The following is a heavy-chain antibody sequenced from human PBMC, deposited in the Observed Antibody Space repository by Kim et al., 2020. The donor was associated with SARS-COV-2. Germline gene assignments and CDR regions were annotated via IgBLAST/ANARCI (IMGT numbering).Heavy chain of an antibody. CDR2: IDRDGGGP. D-gene: IGHD3-16*01. Sequence: GGSLRLSCTASGFTLGNYGMHWVRQAPGKGLVWVSRIDRDGGGPGYADSVKGRFTISRDNAKNTLYLQMNSLRTEDTAVYYCAREAGGGGGGTPYYDYW. V-gene: IGHV3-74*01. CDR1: GFTLGNYG. CDR3: AREAGGGGGGTPYYDY. J-gene: IGHJ4*01.